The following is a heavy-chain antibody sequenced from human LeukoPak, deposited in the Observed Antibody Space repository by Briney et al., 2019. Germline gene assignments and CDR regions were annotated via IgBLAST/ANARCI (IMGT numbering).Heavy chain of an antibody. Sequence: GASVKVSCKASGYTFTSYDINWVRQGTGQGLEWMGWMNPNSGNTGYAQKFQGRVTMTRNTSISTAYMELSSLRSEDTAVYYCARGKSGRVAVAGTKGNWFDPWGQGTLVTVSS. V-gene: IGHV1-8*01. D-gene: IGHD6-19*01. CDR1: GYTFTSYD. CDR2: MNPNSGNT. CDR3: ARGKSGRVAVAGTKGNWFDP. J-gene: IGHJ5*02.